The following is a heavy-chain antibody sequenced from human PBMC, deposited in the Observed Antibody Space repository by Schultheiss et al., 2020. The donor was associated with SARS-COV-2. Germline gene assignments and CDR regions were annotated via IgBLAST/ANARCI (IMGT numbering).Heavy chain of an antibody. CDR3: AHIRHYYGSGSYYRFGFDY. CDR2: IYWDDDK. J-gene: IGHJ4*02. Sequence: SGPTLVKPTQTLTLTCTFSGFSLSTSGVGVGWIRQPPGKALEWLALIYWDDDKRYSPSLKSRLTITKDTSKNQVVLTMTNMDPVDTATYYCAHIRHYYGSGSYYRFGFDYWGQGTLVTVSS. CDR1: GFSLSTSGVG. D-gene: IGHD3-10*01. V-gene: IGHV2-5*02.